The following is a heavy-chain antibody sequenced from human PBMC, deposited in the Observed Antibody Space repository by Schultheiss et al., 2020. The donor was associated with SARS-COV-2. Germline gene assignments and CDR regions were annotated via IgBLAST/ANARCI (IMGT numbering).Heavy chain of an antibody. Sequence: GGSLRLSCETSGFTFSSYWMHWVRQAPGKGLVWVSRINSDGGSITHVDSVKGRFTISRDNAKNSLYLQMNSLRAEDTAVYYCARDGDYGDWFDPWGQGTLVTVSS. V-gene: IGHV3-74*01. CDR1: GFTFSSYW. CDR2: INSDGGSI. D-gene: IGHD4-17*01. CDR3: ARDGDYGDWFDP. J-gene: IGHJ5*02.